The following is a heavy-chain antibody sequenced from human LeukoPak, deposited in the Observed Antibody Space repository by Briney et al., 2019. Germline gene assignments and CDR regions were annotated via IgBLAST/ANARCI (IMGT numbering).Heavy chain of an antibody. CDR3: GRDPKLGIRGYTYGYIDF. Sequence: ASVKVSCKTSGYTFATYAISWVRQAPGQGLEWMGWINTNTGNPTYAQGFFTGRYVFSLDTSVNTAYLQITGLKADDTAVYYCGRDPKLGIRGYTYGYIDFWGQGTLVTVAS. D-gene: IGHD5-18*01. J-gene: IGHJ4*02. CDR1: GYTFATYA. CDR2: INTNTGNP. V-gene: IGHV7-4-1*02.